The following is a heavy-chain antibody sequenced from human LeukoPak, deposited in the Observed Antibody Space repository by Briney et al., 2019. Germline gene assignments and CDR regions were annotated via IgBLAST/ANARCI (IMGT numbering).Heavy chain of an antibody. V-gene: IGHV4-31*03. J-gene: IGHJ6*02. CDR2: IYYSGST. Sequence: SETLSLTCTVSGGPISSGGYYWSWIRQHPGKGLEWLGYIYYSGSTYYNPSLKSRVTISVDTSKNQFSLKLSSVTAADTAVYYCARATSEYDYYYGMDVWGQGTTVTVSS. D-gene: IGHD6-6*01. CDR1: GGPISSGGYY. CDR3: ARATSEYDYYYGMDV.